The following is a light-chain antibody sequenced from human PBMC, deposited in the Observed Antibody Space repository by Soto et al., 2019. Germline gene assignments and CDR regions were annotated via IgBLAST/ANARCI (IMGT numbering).Light chain of an antibody. Sequence: QSAVTQPPSVSGTPGQRVTIFCSGRRSNIGSNLVYWYQQLPGTASKLLIFSNDQRPSGVPDRFSGSRSGTSASLAISGLRSEDEGDDYCAAWDDSLSGVVFGGGTKLTVL. CDR1: RSNIGSNL. J-gene: IGLJ2*01. V-gene: IGLV1-47*02. CDR2: SND. CDR3: AAWDDSLSGVV.